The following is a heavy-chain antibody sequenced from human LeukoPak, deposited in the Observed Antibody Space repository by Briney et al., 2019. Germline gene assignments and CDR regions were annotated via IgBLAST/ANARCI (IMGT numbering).Heavy chain of an antibody. CDR2: ISAYNGNT. D-gene: IGHD2-21*01. V-gene: IGHV1-18*01. CDR3: ARDTGPLIVVANDAFDI. CDR1: GGTFSSYA. J-gene: IGHJ3*02. Sequence: RASVKVSCKASGGTFSSYAISWVRQAPGQGLEWMGWISAYNGNTNYAQKLQGRVTMTTDTSTSTAYMELRSLRSDDTAVYYCARDTGPLIVVANDAFDIWGQGTMVTVSS.